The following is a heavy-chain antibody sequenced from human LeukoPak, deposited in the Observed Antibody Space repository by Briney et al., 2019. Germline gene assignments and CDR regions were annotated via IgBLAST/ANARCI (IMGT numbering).Heavy chain of an antibody. J-gene: IGHJ4*02. CDR1: GFSFSIYN. V-gene: IGHV3-21*01. Sequence: GGSLRLSCEASGFSFSIYNMNWVRLAPGKGLEWVSSISGSSSHVWYADSVKGRFTSSRDNAKNPLYLQMSSLRVEDTAVYYCATLYDSSGYRNAEDYWGQGTLVTVSS. CDR2: ISGSSSHV. CDR3: ATLYDSSGYRNAEDY. D-gene: IGHD3-22*01.